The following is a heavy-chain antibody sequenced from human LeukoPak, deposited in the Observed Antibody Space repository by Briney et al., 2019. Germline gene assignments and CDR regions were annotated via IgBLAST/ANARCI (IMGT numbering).Heavy chain of an antibody. CDR2: INPSGGST. Sequence: ASVKVSCKASGYTFTSYYMHWVRQAPGQGLEWMGIINPSGGSTSYAQKFQERVTITRDMSTSTAYMELSSLRSEDTAVYYCAADVDLHDAFDIWGQGTMVTVSS. D-gene: IGHD3/OR15-3a*01. J-gene: IGHJ3*02. CDR1: GYTFTSYY. V-gene: IGHV1-46*01. CDR3: AADVDLHDAFDI.